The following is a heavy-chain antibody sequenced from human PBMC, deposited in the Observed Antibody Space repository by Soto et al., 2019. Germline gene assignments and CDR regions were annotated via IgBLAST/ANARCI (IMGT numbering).Heavy chain of an antibody. CDR3: ARVRTSSTSYYYGMDV. Sequence: VQLVESGGGVVQPGRSLRLSCAASGFTFSSYGMHWVRQAPGKGLEWVAVIWYDGSNKYYADSVKGRFTISRDNSKNTLYLQMNSLRAEDTAVYYCARVRTSSTSYYYGMDVWGQGTTVTVSS. D-gene: IGHD2-2*01. CDR2: IWYDGSNK. J-gene: IGHJ6*02. V-gene: IGHV3-33*01. CDR1: GFTFSSYG.